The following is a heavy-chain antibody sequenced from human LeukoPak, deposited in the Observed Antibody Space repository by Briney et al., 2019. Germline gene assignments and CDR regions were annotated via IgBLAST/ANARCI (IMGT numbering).Heavy chain of an antibody. J-gene: IGHJ5*02. CDR1: GGTFSSYA. CDR2: IIPIFGTA. CDR3: AREREATNWFDP. V-gene: IGHV1-69*05. Sequence: ASVKVSCKGSGGTFSSYAISWVRQAPGQGLEWMGRIIPIFGTANYAQKFQGRVTITTDESTSTAYMELSSLRSEDTAVYYCAREREATNWFDPWGQGTLVTVSS. D-gene: IGHD1-26*01.